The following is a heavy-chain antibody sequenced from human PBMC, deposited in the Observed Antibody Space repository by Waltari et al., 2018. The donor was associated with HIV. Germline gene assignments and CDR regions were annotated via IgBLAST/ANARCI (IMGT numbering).Heavy chain of an antibody. V-gene: IGHV4-39*01. Sequence: QLQLQESGPGLVKPSETLSLICTVSGGSISSDTYYWGWIRPPPGRELEWIGSIFYNGNTYYTPSLESRVTISVDTSKNLLSLKLTSVTAADTAVYFCARQLIVVIPNYWYFDLWGRGTLVTVSS. CDR2: IFYNGNT. CDR3: ARQLIVVIPNYWYFDL. J-gene: IGHJ2*01. D-gene: IGHD3-22*01. CDR1: GGSISSDTYY.